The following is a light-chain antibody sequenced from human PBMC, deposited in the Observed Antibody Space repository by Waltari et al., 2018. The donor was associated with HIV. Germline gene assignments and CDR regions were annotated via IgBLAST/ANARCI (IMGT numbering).Light chain of an antibody. CDR2: DNN. J-gene: IGLJ1*01. CDR1: SSHIGNNY. V-gene: IGLV1-51*01. Sequence: QSVLTQPPSVSAAPGQKVTISCSGRSSHIGNNYVSWYQQLPGTAPKLLIYDNNKRPSGIPDRFSGSKSGTSATLGITGLQTGDEADYYCGTWDSSLSAYVFGTGTKVTVL. CDR3: GTWDSSLSAYV.